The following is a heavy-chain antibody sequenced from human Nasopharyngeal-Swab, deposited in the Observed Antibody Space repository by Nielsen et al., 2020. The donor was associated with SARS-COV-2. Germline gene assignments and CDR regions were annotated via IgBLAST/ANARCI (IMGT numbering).Heavy chain of an antibody. Sequence: ASVKVSCKVSGYTLTELSMQWVRQAPGKGLEWMGGFDPEDGETIYAQKFQGRVTMTEDTSTDTAYMELSSLRSEDTAVYYCATGPAAGKGGWFDPWGQGTLVTVSS. CDR1: GYTLTELS. CDR2: FDPEDGET. CDR3: ATGPAAGKGGWFDP. J-gene: IGHJ5*02. D-gene: IGHD6-13*01. V-gene: IGHV1-24*01.